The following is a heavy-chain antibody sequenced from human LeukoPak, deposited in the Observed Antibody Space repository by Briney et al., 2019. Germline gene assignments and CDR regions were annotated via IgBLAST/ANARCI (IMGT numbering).Heavy chain of an antibody. CDR3: ARDSTRYSSSSRDYYYMDV. CDR1: GFTFSDYY. Sequence: GGSLRLSCAASGFTFSDYYMSWIRQAPGKGLEWVSYISSSGSTIYYADSVKGRFTISRDNAKNSLYLQMNSLRAEDTAVYYCARDSTRYSSSSRDYYYMDVWGKGTTVTVSS. CDR2: ISSSGSTI. D-gene: IGHD6-6*01. V-gene: IGHV3-11*01. J-gene: IGHJ6*03.